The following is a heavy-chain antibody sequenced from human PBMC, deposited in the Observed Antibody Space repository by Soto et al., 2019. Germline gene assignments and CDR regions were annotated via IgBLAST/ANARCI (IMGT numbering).Heavy chain of an antibody. CDR3: ARVPTALTGDYAFDI. V-gene: IGHV1-2*04. Sequence: ASVKVSCKASGYTFTGYYMHWVRQAPGQGLEWMGWINPNSGGTNYAQKFQGWVTMTRDTSISTAYMELSRLRSDDTAVYYCARVPTALTGDYAFDIWGQGTMVTVSS. CDR1: GYTFTGYY. D-gene: IGHD7-27*01. J-gene: IGHJ3*02. CDR2: INPNSGGT.